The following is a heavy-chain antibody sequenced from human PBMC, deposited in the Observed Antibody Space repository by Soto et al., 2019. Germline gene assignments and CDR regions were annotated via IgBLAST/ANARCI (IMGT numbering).Heavy chain of an antibody. CDR2: TYYRSKWYN. Sequence: QVQLQQSGPGLVKPSQTLSVTCGISGDSVSSNSAAWNWLRQSPSRGLEWLGRTYYRSKWYNDYAVSVESRITINPDTSKNHFSLPLTFVTPEDTAVYFCARGEQYSGRIFDYWGQGTLVTVSS. D-gene: IGHD1-26*01. V-gene: IGHV6-1*01. CDR3: ARGEQYSGRIFDY. CDR1: GDSVSSNSAA. J-gene: IGHJ4*02.